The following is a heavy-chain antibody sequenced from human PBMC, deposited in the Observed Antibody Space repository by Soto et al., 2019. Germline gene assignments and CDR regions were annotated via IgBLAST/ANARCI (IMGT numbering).Heavy chain of an antibody. CDR3: ARGSESDIVVVTAAILGSYYYGMDV. D-gene: IGHD2-2*02. CDR1: GGTFSSYA. J-gene: IGHJ6*02. CDR2: IIPIFGTA. Sequence: SVKVSCKASGGTFSSYAISWVRQAPGQGLEWMGGIIPIFGTANYAQKFQGRVTITADKSTSTAYMELSSLRSEDTAVYYCARGSESDIVVVTAAILGSYYYGMDVWGQGTRVTFSS. V-gene: IGHV1-69*06.